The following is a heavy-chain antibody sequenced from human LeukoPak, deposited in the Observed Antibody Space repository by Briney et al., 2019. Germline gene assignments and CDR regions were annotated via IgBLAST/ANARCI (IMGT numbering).Heavy chain of an antibody. CDR1: GGSVSSSSYY. V-gene: IGHV4-39*07. J-gene: IGHJ4*02. Sequence: PSETLSLTCTVSGGSVSSSSYYWGWTRQPPGKGLEWIGSIYYSGSSYYNPSLKSRVTISVDTSNSHFSLKLSSVTAADTAVYYCARDPSYYYFDYWGQGTLVTVSS. D-gene: IGHD2-21*01. CDR2: IYYSGSS. CDR3: ARDPSYYYFDY.